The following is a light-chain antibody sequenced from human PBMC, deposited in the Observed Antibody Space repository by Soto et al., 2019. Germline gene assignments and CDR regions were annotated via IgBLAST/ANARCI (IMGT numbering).Light chain of an antibody. CDR3: QHTFGKPRYP. J-gene: IGKJ5*01. CDR2: AAS. Sequence: FQMSQSISSLSASIGDRVSIICRASESIRIHLNWYQQKPGKAPRLLIYAASRLQSGVPSRFSGTGSGTDFTLTISSLQPEELAIYYCQHTFGKPRYPFGQGTRLEIK. CDR1: ESIRIH. V-gene: IGKV1-39*01.